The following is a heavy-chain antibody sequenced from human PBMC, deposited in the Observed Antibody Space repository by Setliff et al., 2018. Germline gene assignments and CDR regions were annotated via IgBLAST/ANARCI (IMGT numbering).Heavy chain of an antibody. CDR3: ARDGLGAFSLRSMDV. CDR2: IDYSGST. CDR1: GGSISSYY. D-gene: IGHD3-3*02. Sequence: SETLSLTCTVSGGSISSYYWSWIRQPPGKGLEWIGYIDYSGSTNYNPSLKSRVTISLDTSKNQFSRQLSSVTAADTAVYYCARDGLGAFSLRSMDVWGKGTTVTVSS. V-gene: IGHV4-59*01. J-gene: IGHJ6*04.